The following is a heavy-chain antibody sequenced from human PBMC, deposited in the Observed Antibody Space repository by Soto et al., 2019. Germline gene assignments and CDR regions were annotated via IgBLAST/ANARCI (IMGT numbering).Heavy chain of an antibody. V-gene: IGHV4-61*01. D-gene: IGHD5-12*01. CDR3: ARDSLALFDS. J-gene: IGHJ4*02. CDR2: IYSSGST. Sequence: QAQLQESGPGLVKPSETLSLTCTVSDGSVSSGSYYWTWIRKPPGKGLEWIGNIYSSGSTLSNPSLKSRVIISVGQSMNQFSLKLSSVTAADTAVYYCARDSLALFDSWGQGTLVTVSS. CDR1: DGSVSSGSYY.